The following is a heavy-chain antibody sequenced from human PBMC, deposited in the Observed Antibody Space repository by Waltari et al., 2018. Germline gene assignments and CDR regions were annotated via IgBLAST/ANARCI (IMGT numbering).Heavy chain of an antibody. V-gene: IGHV1-24*01. CDR1: GYTLTELS. CDR3: ATEPEISQWGFYYYYGMDV. D-gene: IGHD2-2*01. CDR2: LDPEDGET. J-gene: IGHJ6*02. Sequence: QVQLVQSGAEVKKPGASVQVSCKVSGYTLTELSMHWVRQAPGKGLEWMGGLDPEDGETIYAQKCQGRVTMTEDTSTDTAYMELSSLRSEDTAVYYCATEPEISQWGFYYYYGMDVWGQGTTVTVSS.